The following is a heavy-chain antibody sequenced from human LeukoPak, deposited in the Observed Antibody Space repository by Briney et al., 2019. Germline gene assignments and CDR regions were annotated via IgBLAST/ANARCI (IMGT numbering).Heavy chain of an antibody. J-gene: IGHJ4*02. V-gene: IGHV3-74*01. D-gene: IGHD3-22*01. CDR3: ARISYDSRGHFDY. CDR2: INTDGSNT. Sequence: GGSLRLSCATSGFSFITSWMHWVRQAPGKGLVWVSRINTDGSNTIYADSVKGRFTISRDNAKNTLYLQMNSLRAEDTAVYYCARISYDSRGHFDYWGQGTLVTVSS. CDR1: GFSFITSW.